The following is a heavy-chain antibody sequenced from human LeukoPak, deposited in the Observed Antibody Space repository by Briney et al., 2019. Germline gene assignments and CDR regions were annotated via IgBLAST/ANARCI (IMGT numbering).Heavy chain of an antibody. V-gene: IGHV3-74*01. CDR3: AKDGDWGGYSRPDY. Sequence: GRSLRLSCAASGFTFDDYAMHWVRQGPGKGLVWVSRVSGDGNSITYADSVKGRFTISRDNAKSTLYLQMNNLRVEDTAIYYCAKDGDWGGYSRPDYWGQGTLVTVSS. D-gene: IGHD2-15*01. CDR1: GFTFDDYA. J-gene: IGHJ4*02. CDR2: VSGDGNSI.